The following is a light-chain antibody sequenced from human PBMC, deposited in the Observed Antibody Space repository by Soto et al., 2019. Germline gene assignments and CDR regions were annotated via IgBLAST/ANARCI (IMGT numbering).Light chain of an antibody. J-gene: IGLJ1*01. CDR3: VSYTSSTTYV. V-gene: IGLV2-14*03. CDR2: DVA. CDR1: SSDVGGSNF. Sequence: QSGLTQPASVSDSPGQSITISCTGTSSDVGGSNFVSWYQQHPGKPPKLIIYDVANRPSGVSNHFSGSKSGSTASLIISRLQTEDEADYYCVSYTSSTTYVFGTGTKVTVL.